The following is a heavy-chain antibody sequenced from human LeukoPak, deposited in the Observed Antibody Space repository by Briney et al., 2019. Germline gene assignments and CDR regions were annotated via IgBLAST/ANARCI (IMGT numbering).Heavy chain of an antibody. CDR3: AKGGKWDVTPFDY. CDR2: ISGGGGST. J-gene: IGHJ4*02. Sequence: GGSLRLSCAASGFTFTSYSMNWVRQALGKGLEWVSTISGGGGSTYYADSVKGRFTISRDNSKNTLYLQVNSLRAEDTAVYYCAKGGKWDVTPFDYWGQGTLVTVSS. V-gene: IGHV3-23*01. D-gene: IGHD1-26*01. CDR1: GFTFTSYS.